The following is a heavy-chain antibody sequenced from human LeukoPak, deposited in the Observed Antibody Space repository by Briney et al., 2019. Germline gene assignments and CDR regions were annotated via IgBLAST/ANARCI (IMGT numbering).Heavy chain of an antibody. CDR1: GFTFTSSA. D-gene: IGHD1-14*01. CDR2: IVVGSGNT. J-gene: IGHJ4*02. CDR3: AAANRFLGPLGY. Sequence: GASVKVSCKASGFTFTSSAMQWVRQARGQRIEWIGWIVVGSGNTNYAQKFQKRVTITRDMSTSTAYMELSSLRSEDTAVYYCAAANRFLGPLGYWGQGTLVTVSS. V-gene: IGHV1-58*02.